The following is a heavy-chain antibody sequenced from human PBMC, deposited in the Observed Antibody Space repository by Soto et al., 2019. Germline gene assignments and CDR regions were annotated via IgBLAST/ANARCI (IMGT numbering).Heavy chain of an antibody. V-gene: IGHV3-33*01. Sequence: QVQLVESGGGVVQPGRSLRLSCAASGFTFSSYGMHWVRQAPGKGLEWVAVIWYDGSNKYYADSVKGRFTISRDNSKNPLYLQMNSLRAEDTGVYYCARGRTVPDYYYYGMDVWGQGTTVTVSS. CDR1: GFTFSSYG. CDR3: ARGRTVPDYYYYGMDV. D-gene: IGHD4-17*01. J-gene: IGHJ6*02. CDR2: IWYDGSNK.